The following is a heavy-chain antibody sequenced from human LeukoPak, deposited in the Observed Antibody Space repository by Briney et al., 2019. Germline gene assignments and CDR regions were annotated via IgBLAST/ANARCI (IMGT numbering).Heavy chain of an antibody. CDR3: ATVIPRYSGSSVGAFDI. CDR1: GFXFSSYA. CDR2: ISGSGSST. J-gene: IGHJ3*02. Sequence: GGSLRLSCAASGFXFSSYAMSWVRQAPGKGLEWVSGISGSGSSTYYADSVRGRFTISRDNSKNTLYLEMNSLRAEDTAVYYCATVIPRYSGSSVGAFDIWGQGTMVIVSS. V-gene: IGHV3-23*01. D-gene: IGHD1-26*01.